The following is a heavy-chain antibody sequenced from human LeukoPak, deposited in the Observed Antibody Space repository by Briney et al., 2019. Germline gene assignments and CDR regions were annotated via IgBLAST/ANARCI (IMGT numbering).Heavy chain of an antibody. Sequence: TSETLSLTCTVSGGSISSYYWSWIWQPPGKGLEWIGYIYYSGSTNYNPSLKSRVTISVDTSKNQFSLKLTSVTAADTAVYYCARHRRGSGGLFDLWGQGTLVTVSS. CDR1: GGSISSYY. J-gene: IGHJ4*02. V-gene: IGHV4-59*01. CDR3: ARHRRGSGGLFDL. CDR2: IYYSGST. D-gene: IGHD3-10*01.